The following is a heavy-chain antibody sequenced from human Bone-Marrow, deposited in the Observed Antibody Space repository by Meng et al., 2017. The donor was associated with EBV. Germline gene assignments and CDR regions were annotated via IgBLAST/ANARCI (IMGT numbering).Heavy chain of an antibody. CDR2: IYYSGST. CDR1: CGSISSYY. CDR3: ARGGIVEVPAAPFDP. Sequence: QVQVQEPGPGLVKPALSLSLTCSGSCGSISSYYWSWIRQPPGKGLEWIGYIYYSGSTNYNPSLKSRVTISVDTSKNQFSLKLSSVTAADTAVYYCARGGIVEVPAAPFDPWGQGTLVTVSS. J-gene: IGHJ5*02. D-gene: IGHD2-2*01. V-gene: IGHV4-59*12.